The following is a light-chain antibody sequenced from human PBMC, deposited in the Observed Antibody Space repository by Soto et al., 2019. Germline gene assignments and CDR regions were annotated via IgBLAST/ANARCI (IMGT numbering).Light chain of an antibody. CDR1: QSISNW. CDR2: DAS. Sequence: DIQMTQSPSTLSASVVDRVTITCRTSQSISNWLAWYQQKPGKAPQILIYDASKLEPGVPSRLSGGGSGTEFTLTISSLQPDDFAVYYCQQYGSSPPITFGQGTRLEI. CDR3: QQYGSSPPIT. V-gene: IGKV1-5*01. J-gene: IGKJ5*01.